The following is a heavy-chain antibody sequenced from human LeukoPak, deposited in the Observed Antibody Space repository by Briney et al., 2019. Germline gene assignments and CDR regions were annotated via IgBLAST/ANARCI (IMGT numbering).Heavy chain of an antibody. J-gene: IGHJ6*04. Sequence: GGSLRLSCAASGFTFSDYYMSWIRQAPGKGLEWISYISSSGSTIYYAGSVKDRFTISRDNAKNSLYLQMNSLRAEDTAVYYCAELGITMIGGVWGKGTTATISS. D-gene: IGHD3-10*02. V-gene: IGHV3-11*04. CDR3: AELGITMIGGV. CDR2: ISSSGSTI. CDR1: GFTFSDYY.